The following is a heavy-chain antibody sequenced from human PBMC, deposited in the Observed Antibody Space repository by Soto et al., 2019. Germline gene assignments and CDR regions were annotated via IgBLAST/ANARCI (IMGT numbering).Heavy chain of an antibody. D-gene: IGHD2-2*01. CDR3: ARDGDRCTSTRCSPWPDTHFDL. CDR2: ISPYNGNT. J-gene: IGHJ2*01. V-gene: IGHV1-18*01. Sequence: QVQLVQSGDEVKKPGASVKVSCKASGYTFTNYGISWVRQAPGQGLEWMGWISPYNGNTKYPQKLQGRVTMTTDTSTRTSYMELSSLSSDHTAVYFCARDGDRCTSTRCSPWPDTHFDLWGRGTLVTVSS. CDR1: GYTFTNYG.